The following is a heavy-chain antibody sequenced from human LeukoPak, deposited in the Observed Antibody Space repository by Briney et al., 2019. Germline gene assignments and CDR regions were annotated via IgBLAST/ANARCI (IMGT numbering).Heavy chain of an antibody. CDR3: ARGRWDYYGSGTYGY. V-gene: IGHV4-34*01. CDR2: INHTGST. Sequence: PSETLSLTCALHGGSFSGYYWTWIPQPPGKGLEWIGDINHTGSTNYNPPLKRRVTISVDTSKNQFPLKLRSVAAADMAVYYCARGRWDYYGSGTYGYWGQGTLVTVSS. J-gene: IGHJ4*02. CDR1: GGSFSGYY. D-gene: IGHD3-10*01.